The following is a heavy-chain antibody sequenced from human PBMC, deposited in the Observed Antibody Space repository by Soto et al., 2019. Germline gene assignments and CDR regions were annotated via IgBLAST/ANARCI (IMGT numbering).Heavy chain of an antibody. V-gene: IGHV1-69*13. J-gene: IGHJ1*01. Sequence: GASVKVSCKASGGTFSSFGISWVRQAPGQGLEWMGGIIPVFGRPNYAQRFRGRLTITADESTNTCYMELIDLESEDTAVYYCAREGSGYNFRGQGTQVTVSS. CDR1: GGTFSSFG. CDR3: AREGSGYNF. CDR2: IIPVFGRP. D-gene: IGHD5-12*01.